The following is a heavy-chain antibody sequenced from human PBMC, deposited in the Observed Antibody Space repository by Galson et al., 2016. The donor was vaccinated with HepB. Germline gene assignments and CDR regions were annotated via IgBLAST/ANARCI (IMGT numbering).Heavy chain of an antibody. CDR1: GASITSTKW. J-gene: IGHJ5*02. CDR2: IYDSGTT. D-gene: IGHD2-2*01. Sequence: SETLSLTCAVSGASITSTKWWTWVRQPPGKGLEWIGGIYDSGTTNYNPSLKSRVTILVDKSKNHFSLNLGSVTAADTAVYYCTKVEGGWSSTSCVFGPWGQGTLVTVSS. V-gene: IGHV4-4*02. CDR3: TKVEGGWSSTSCVFGP.